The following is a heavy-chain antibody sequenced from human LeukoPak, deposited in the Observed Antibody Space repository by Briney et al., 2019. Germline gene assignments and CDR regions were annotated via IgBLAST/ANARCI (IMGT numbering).Heavy chain of an antibody. CDR3: ARDDSSGSTPYYFDF. J-gene: IGHJ4*02. Sequence: GGSLRLSCAASGFTFSSYWMSWVRQTPGKGLEWVANIKRDGSPKYYVDSVKGRFTISRDPAKNSLYLQMNSLRAEDTAVYYCARDDSSGSTPYYFDFWGQGTLVTVSS. CDR1: GFTFSSYW. D-gene: IGHD3-22*01. CDR2: IKRDGSPK. V-gene: IGHV3-7*01.